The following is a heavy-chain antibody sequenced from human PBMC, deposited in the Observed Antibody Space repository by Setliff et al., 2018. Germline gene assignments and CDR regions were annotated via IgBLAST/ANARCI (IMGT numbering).Heavy chain of an antibody. CDR1: GGSISDYY. CDR2: INHSGST. CDR3: ARTSGSGSSLLPNFSDP. J-gene: IGHJ5*02. V-gene: IGHV4-34*01. D-gene: IGHD3-10*01. Sequence: SETLSLTCGGYGGSISDYYWSWIRQPPGKGLEWIGEINHSGSTNYNPSLKSRVTISLDTSRNQVSLKLSSVTAADTAVYYCARTSGSGSSLLPNFSDPWGQGTLVTVSS.